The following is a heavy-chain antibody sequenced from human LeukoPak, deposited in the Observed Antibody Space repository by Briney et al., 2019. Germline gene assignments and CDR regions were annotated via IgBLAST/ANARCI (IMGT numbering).Heavy chain of an antibody. Sequence: KPSETLSLTCDVSGESFIAYYWSWIRQPPGKRLEWIGEIHPSGSTNYNPSLKSRVTISVDTSTNQVSLKLNSATAADTAIYYCTRGLDDSKTAYWGQGALVTVSS. CDR3: TRGLDDSKTAY. D-gene: IGHD4-11*01. V-gene: IGHV4-34*01. J-gene: IGHJ4*02. CDR2: IHPSGST. CDR1: GESFIAYY.